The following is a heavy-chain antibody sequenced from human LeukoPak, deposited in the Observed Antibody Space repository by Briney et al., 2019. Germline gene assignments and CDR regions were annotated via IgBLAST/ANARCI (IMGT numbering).Heavy chain of an antibody. D-gene: IGHD6-19*01. Sequence: GGSLRLSCAASGFTLSSYPMSWVRQAPGKGLEWVSAISGSGGSTYYADSVKGRFPISRDNSKNTLYLQMNSLRAEDTAVYYCAAVAGNVGIGYWGQGTLVTVSS. V-gene: IGHV3-23*01. CDR3: AAVAGNVGIGY. J-gene: IGHJ4*02. CDR1: GFTLSSYP. CDR2: ISGSGGST.